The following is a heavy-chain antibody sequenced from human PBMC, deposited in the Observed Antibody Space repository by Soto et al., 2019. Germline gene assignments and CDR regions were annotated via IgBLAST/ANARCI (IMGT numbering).Heavy chain of an antibody. D-gene: IGHD5-12*01. Sequence: SVEVSCKXSGGTFSSYAISWVRQAPGQGLEWMGGIIPIFGTANYAQKFQGRVTITADKSTSTAYMELSSLRSEDTAVYYCARHGSSGYDSGYYYYGMDVWGQGTTVTVSS. V-gene: IGHV1-69*06. CDR3: ARHGSSGYDSGYYYYGMDV. J-gene: IGHJ6*02. CDR2: IIPIFGTA. CDR1: GGTFSSYA.